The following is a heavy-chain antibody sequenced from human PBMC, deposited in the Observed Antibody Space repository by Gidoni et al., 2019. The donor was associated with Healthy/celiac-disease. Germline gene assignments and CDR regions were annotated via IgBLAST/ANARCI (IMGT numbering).Heavy chain of an antibody. D-gene: IGHD6-19*01. CDR2: ISGSGGST. CDR1: GFTFRSYA. J-gene: IGHJ4*02. Sequence: EVQLVESGGGLVQPGGSLRLSCAASGFTFRSYAMSWVRQAPGKGLEWVSAISGSGGSTYYADSVKGRFTISRDNSKNTLYLQMNSLRAEDTAVYYCAKLKRGVAAGNSTPQLYYFDYWGQGTLVTVSS. V-gene: IGHV3-23*04. CDR3: AKLKRGVAAGNSTPQLYYFDY.